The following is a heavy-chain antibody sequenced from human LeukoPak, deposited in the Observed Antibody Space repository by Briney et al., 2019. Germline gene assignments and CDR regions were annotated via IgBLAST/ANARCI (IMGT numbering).Heavy chain of an antibody. CDR3: VRVKGTYFDY. J-gene: IGHJ4*02. D-gene: IGHD1-1*01. CDR1: GFPLSSYS. Sequence: GGSLRLSCTASGFPLSSYSINWVRQAPGKGLEWISYISSSSSNIYYLDSVQGRLTVSRDNERNSLFPQIDSPRAEDTAVYYCVRVKGTYFDYWGQGSLVTVSS. CDR2: ISSSSSNI. V-gene: IGHV3-48*01.